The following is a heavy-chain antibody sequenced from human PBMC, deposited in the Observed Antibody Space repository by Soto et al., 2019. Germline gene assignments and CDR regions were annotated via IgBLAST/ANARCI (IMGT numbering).Heavy chain of an antibody. CDR3: HGYGY. V-gene: IGHV3-53*01. CDR2: IYSGGTT. CDR1: GFTVSSTNY. J-gene: IGHJ4*02. D-gene: IGHD5-12*01. Sequence: EVQVVESVGGLIQPGGSLRLSCVVSGFTVSSTNYMSWVRQAPGKGLEWVSVIYSGGTTFYADSVKGRFTISRDNSKNSLYLQMNSLRAEDTAVYYCHGYGYWGQGTLVTVSS.